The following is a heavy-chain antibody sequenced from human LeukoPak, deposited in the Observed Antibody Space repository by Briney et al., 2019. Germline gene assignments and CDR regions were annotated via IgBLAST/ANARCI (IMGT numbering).Heavy chain of an antibody. D-gene: IGHD3-22*01. J-gene: IGHJ4*02. CDR1: GFIFSNYA. V-gene: IGHV3-23*01. CDR3: ARDSYYDSSGYYPLFDY. Sequence: PGGSLRLSCAASGFIFSNYAMNWVRQAPGKGLEWVSAISGSGGSTYYADSVKGRFTISRDNAKNSLYLQMNSLRAEDTAVYYCARDSYYDSSGYYPLFDYWGQGTLVTVSS. CDR2: ISGSGGST.